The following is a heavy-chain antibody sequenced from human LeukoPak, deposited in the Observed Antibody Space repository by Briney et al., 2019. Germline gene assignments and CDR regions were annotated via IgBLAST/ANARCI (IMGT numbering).Heavy chain of an antibody. Sequence: GGSLRLSCAASGFTFSSYAMSWVRQDPGKGLEWVSAISGSGGSTYYADSVKGRFTISRDNSKNTLYLQMNSLRAEDTAVYYCAKAYSSSWYVRLFDYWGQGTLVTLSS. CDR3: AKAYSSSWYVRLFDY. CDR1: GFTFSSYA. J-gene: IGHJ4*02. D-gene: IGHD6-13*01. CDR2: ISGSGGST. V-gene: IGHV3-23*01.